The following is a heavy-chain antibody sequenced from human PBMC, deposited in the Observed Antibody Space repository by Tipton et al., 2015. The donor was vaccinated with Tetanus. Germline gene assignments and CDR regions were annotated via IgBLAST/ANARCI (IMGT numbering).Heavy chain of an antibody. CDR1: GVSMRNGGFS. Sequence: TLSLTCAVSGVSMRNGGFSWSWIRQPPGKGLEWIGYIYHSGGSYYNPSLKSRVTMSVDRSSDQFSLRLTSVTAADTAIYYCVRAPYNSPGTYYFDYSGQGTLVSVSS. CDR2: IYHSGGS. D-gene: IGHD1-1*01. V-gene: IGHV4-30-2*01. J-gene: IGHJ4*02. CDR3: VRAPYNSPGTYYFDY.